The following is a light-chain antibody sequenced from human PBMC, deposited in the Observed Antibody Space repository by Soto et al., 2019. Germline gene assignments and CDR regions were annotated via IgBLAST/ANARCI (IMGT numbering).Light chain of an antibody. J-gene: IGLJ3*02. Sequence: QSALTQPASVSGSPGQSITISYTGTSSEVGGYNYVSWYQQHPGKAPNLMIYEVSNRPSGVSNRFSGSKSGNTASLTISGLQAQDEADYYCSSYTSSSTLGVFGGGTKLTVL. CDR2: EVS. CDR1: SSEVGGYNY. V-gene: IGLV2-14*01. CDR3: SSYTSSSTLGV.